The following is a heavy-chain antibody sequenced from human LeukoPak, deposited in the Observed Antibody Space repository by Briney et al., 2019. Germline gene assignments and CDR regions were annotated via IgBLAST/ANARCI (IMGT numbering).Heavy chain of an antibody. D-gene: IGHD6-6*01. CDR2: IIAYNGNT. V-gene: IGHV1-18*01. CDR1: GYTFTGYG. Sequence: ASVKVSCKASGYTFTGYGISWVRQAPGQGLEWMGWIIAYNGNTNYAQKLQGRVTMTTDTSTSTAYMELRRLRSDDKAVYYCARAPRGGYSSPSGELDYWGQGTLVTVSS. J-gene: IGHJ4*02. CDR3: ARAPRGGYSSPSGELDY.